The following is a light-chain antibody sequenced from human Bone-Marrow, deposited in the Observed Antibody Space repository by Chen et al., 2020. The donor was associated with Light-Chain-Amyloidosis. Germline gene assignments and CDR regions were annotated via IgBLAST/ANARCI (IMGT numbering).Light chain of an antibody. V-gene: IGKV3-20*01. CDR3: QQYGTSPLT. CDR2: GSS. CDR1: QTISSNY. J-gene: IGKJ4*01. Sequence: EIVLTKSPGTLSLSPGEGANLSCRASQTISSNYLTWYQQKFGQAPRLLIYGSSSRSTGIPDSFTGSGSWTDFTLTINRLEPEDFAMYYCQQYGTSPLTFGGGTKVEIK.